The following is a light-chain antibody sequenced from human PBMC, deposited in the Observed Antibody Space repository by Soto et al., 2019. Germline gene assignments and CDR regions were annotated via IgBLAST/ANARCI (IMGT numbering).Light chain of an antibody. CDR2: AAS. V-gene: IGKV1-9*01. J-gene: IGKJ2*02. CDR1: QGISSY. Sequence: IQLTQSPSSLSASVGDRVTITCRASQGISSYLAWYQQKPGKAPKLLIYAASTLQSGVPSRFSSSGSGTAFTLTISSLQPEDFATYYCQQLNSYPPGTFGQGTKLEIK. CDR3: QQLNSYPPGT.